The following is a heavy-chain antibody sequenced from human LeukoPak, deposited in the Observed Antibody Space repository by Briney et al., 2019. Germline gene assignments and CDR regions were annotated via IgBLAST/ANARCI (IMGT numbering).Heavy chain of an antibody. Sequence: PGGSLRLSCVASGFTFSNAWMHWVRQAPGKGLVWVSHIDSDGISTSYADSVKGRFTISRDNAKNTLFLQMNSLRAEDTAVYYCARASSGSFDYWGQGTLVTVSS. CDR2: IDSDGIST. D-gene: IGHD6-19*01. CDR3: ARASSGSFDY. CDR1: GFTFSNAW. V-gene: IGHV3-74*01. J-gene: IGHJ4*02.